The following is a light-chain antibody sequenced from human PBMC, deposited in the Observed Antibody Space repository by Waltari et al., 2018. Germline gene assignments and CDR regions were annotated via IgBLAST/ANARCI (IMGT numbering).Light chain of an antibody. Sequence: SSELTQDPDVSVALGQTVRITCQGASLRTSYASWYLQKPGQAPLLLIYGNNNRPSGIPDRFSGSSSGNTASLTITGSQAEDEADYYCSSRDNIGNRPFGGGTKLTVL. J-gene: IGLJ3*02. CDR3: SSRDNIGNRP. CDR2: GNN. CDR1: SLRTSY. V-gene: IGLV3-19*01.